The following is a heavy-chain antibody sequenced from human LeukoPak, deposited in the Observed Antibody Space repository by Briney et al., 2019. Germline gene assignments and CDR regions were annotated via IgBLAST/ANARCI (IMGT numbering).Heavy chain of an antibody. V-gene: IGHV1-69*04. CDR1: GGTFSSYA. D-gene: IGHD3-10*01. CDR2: IIPILGIA. J-gene: IGHJ4*02. Sequence: GSSVKVSCKASGGTFSSYAISWVRQAPGQGLEWMGRIIPILGIANYAQKFQGRVTITADKSTSTAYMELSSLRSEDTAVYYCARVRQNYYGSGNTLDYWGQGTLVTVYS. CDR3: ARVRQNYYGSGNTLDY.